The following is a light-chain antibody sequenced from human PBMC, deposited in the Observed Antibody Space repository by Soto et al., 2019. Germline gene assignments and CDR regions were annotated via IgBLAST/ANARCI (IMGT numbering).Light chain of an antibody. Sequence: EIVLTQSPATLSFSPVEGATLSCRASQSVSSYLAWYQQKPGQAPRLLIYDASNRATGIPARFSGSGSGTDFTLTISSLQPDDFATYYCQQYNSYLWKCGQGTKVAIK. CDR1: QSVSSY. V-gene: IGKV3-11*01. CDR2: DAS. CDR3: QQYNSYLWK. J-gene: IGKJ1*01.